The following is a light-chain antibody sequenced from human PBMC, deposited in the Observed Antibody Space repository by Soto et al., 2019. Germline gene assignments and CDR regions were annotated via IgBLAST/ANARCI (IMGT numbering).Light chain of an antibody. V-gene: IGLV1-40*01. CDR3: QSYDSSRTGWV. Sequence: QSVLTQSPSASGTPGQRVTMSCSGSRSNIGAGYDVHWYQQLPGTAPKLLIYGNNNRPSGVPDRFSGSKSGTSASLAITGLRADDEGDYYCQSYDSSRTGWVFGGGTKLTVL. CDR2: GNN. J-gene: IGLJ3*02. CDR1: RSNIGAGYD.